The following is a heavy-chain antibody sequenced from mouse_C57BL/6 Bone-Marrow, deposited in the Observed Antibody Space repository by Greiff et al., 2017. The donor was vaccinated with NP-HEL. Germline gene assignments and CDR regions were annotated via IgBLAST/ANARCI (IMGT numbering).Heavy chain of an antibody. V-gene: IGHV3-8*01. CDR1: GYSITSDY. Sequence: EVQLQQSGPGLAKPSQTLSLTCSVTGYSITSDYWNWIRKFPGNKLEYMGYISYSGSTYYNPSLKSRISITRDTSKNQYYLQLNSVTTEDTATYYCARSSYYGSSYGYFDVWGTGTTVTVSS. D-gene: IGHD1-1*01. J-gene: IGHJ1*03. CDR3: ARSSYYGSSYGYFDV. CDR2: ISYSGST.